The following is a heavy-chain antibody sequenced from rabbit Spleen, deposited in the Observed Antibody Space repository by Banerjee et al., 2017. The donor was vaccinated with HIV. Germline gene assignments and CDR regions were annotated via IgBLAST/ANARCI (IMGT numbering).Heavy chain of an antibody. CDR1: GFTFSSSYY. V-gene: IGHV1S45*01. CDR2: IYTGSGST. Sequence: QEQLEESGGDLVQPEGSLTLTCTASGFTFSSSYYMCWVRQAPGKGLEWIGCIYTGSGSTFYASWAKGRFTISKTSAATVTLQMASLTAADTATYFCARDTSSSFSSYGMDLWGQGTLVTVS. D-gene: IGHD1-1*01. J-gene: IGHJ6*01. CDR3: ARDTSSSFSSYGMDL.